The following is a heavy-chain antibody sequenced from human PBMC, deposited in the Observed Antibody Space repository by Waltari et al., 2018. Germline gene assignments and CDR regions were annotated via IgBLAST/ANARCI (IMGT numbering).Heavy chain of an antibody. CDR1: GFTVSSNY. J-gene: IGHJ6*02. V-gene: IGHV3-53*01. CDR2: IYSGGST. CDR3: ARGQLVLYYGMDV. Sequence: EVQLVESGGGLLQPGGSLRLSCAASGFTVSSNYLSWVRQAPGKGLEWVSVIYSGGSTYYADSVKGRFTISRDNSKNTLYLQMNSLRAEDTAVYYCARGQLVLYYGMDVWGQGTTVTVSS. D-gene: IGHD6-6*01.